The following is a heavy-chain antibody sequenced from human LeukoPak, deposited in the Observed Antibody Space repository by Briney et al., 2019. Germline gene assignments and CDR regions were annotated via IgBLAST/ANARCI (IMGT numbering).Heavy chain of an antibody. J-gene: IGHJ6*02. CDR2: IYYSGST. CDR1: GGSLSSGGYY. CDR3: ARGLRYCTIGVCYYYYGMDV. V-gene: IGHV4-31*03. Sequence: SQTLSLTCTVSGGSLSSGGYYWRWLRRHPGTGLEWIGYIYYSGSTYYNPSRKSRVNISVDTSKIQFSLKLSSVTAADTAVYYCARGLRYCTIGVCYYYYGMDVWGQGTTVTVSS. D-gene: IGHD2-8*01.